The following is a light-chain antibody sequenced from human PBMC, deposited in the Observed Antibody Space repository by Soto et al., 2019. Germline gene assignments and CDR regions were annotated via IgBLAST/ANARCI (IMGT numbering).Light chain of an antibody. CDR1: QGISSY. CDR3: QQVNVYPST. J-gene: IGKJ4*01. CDR2: DAS. Sequence: DIQMTQSPSTLSASVGDRVTITCRASQGISSYLGWYQQKPGKAPNLLIYDASTLHSGVPSRFSGGGSGTDFTLTISSLQPEDFATYYCQQVNVYPSTFCGGTKVDIK. V-gene: IGKV1-9*01.